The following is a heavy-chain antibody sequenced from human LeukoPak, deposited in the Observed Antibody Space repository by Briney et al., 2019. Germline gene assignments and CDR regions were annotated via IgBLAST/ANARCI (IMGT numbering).Heavy chain of an antibody. Sequence: ASVKVSCKASGYTFTSYYMHWVRQAPGQGLEWMGIINPSGGSTSYAQKFQGRVTMTRDTSTSTVYMELSSLRSEDTAVYYCARAHYGYLLLWYFDLWGRGTLVTVSS. J-gene: IGHJ2*01. CDR3: ARAHYGYLLLWYFDL. D-gene: IGHD5-18*01. CDR1: GYTFTSYY. CDR2: INPSGGST. V-gene: IGHV1-46*01.